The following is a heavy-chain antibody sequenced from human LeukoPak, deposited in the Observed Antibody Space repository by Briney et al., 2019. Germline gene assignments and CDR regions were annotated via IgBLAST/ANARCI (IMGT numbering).Heavy chain of an antibody. CDR1: GFTFSNAW. CDR3: TTADLLIAARRTYYYYYYMDV. CDR2: IKSKTDGGTT. J-gene: IGHJ6*03. Sequence: RGSLRLSCAASGFTFSNAWMSWVRQAPGKGLGWVGRIKSKTDGGTTDYAAPVKGRFTISRDDSKNTLYLQMNSLKTEDTAVYYCTTADLLIAARRTYYYYYYMDVWGKGTTVTVSS. D-gene: IGHD6-6*01. V-gene: IGHV3-15*01.